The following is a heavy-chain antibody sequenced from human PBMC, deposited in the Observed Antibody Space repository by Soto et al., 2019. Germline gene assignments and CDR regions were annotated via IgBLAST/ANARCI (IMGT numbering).Heavy chain of an antibody. CDR3: AHRPGDYVVFDY. V-gene: IGHV2-5*02. CDR2: IFWDDDK. Sequence: QITLKESGPTLVKPTQTLTLTCTFSGFSLSTSGVGVGWIRQPPGKALEWLALIFWDDDKRYSPSLKSRLTITKDTSKNQVVLTMTNMDPVDTATYYCAHRPGDYVVFDYWGQGTLVTVSS. J-gene: IGHJ4*02. CDR1: GFSLSTSGVG. D-gene: IGHD4-17*01.